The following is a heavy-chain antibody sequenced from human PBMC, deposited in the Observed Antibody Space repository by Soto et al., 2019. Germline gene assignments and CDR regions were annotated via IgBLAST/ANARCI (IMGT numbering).Heavy chain of an antibody. V-gene: IGHV3-21*01. CDR3: AREGVGMITFGGVIVYDY. CDR1: GFTFSSYS. Sequence: GGSLRLSCAASGFTFSSYSMNWVRQAPGKGLEWVSSISSSSSYIYYADSVKGRFTISRDNAKNSLYLQMNSLRAEDTAVYYCAREGVGMITFGGVIVYDYWGQGTLVTVSS. CDR2: ISSSSSYI. J-gene: IGHJ4*02. D-gene: IGHD3-16*02.